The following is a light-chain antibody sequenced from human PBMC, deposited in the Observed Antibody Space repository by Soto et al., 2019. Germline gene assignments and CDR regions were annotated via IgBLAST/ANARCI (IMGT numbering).Light chain of an antibody. CDR2: GAS. CDR3: QQDGNSPIFT. J-gene: IGKJ3*01. Sequence: EIVLTQSPGTLSLSPGERATLSCRASQSVFNNYLAWHQQKPGQAPRLLIYGASSRASGIPDRFSGSGSGTFFTLTISRLEPEDFAVYYCQQDGNSPIFTFGPGTKVDIK. CDR1: QSVFNNY. V-gene: IGKV3-20*01.